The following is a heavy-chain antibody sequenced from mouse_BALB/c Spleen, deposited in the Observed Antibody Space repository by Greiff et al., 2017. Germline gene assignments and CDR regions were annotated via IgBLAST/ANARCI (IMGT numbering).Heavy chain of an antibody. J-gene: IGHJ2*01. D-gene: IGHD2-4*01. CDR2: IYPGNGDT. Sequence: QVQLQQPGAELVKPGASVKMSCKASGYTFTCYNMHWVKQTPGQGLEWIGAIYPGNGDTSYNQKFKGKATLTADKSTSPTYMQLSSLTSEDSAVYYCARGADYDSFDYWGQGTTLAVSS. CDR3: ARGADYDSFDY. V-gene: IGHV1-12*01. CDR1: GYTFTCYN.